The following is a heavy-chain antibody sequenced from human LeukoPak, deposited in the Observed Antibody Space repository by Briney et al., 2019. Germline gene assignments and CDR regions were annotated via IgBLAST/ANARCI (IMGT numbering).Heavy chain of an antibody. CDR1: GYSFTSYW. Sequence: GESLKISCKGSGYSFTSYWIGWVRQMPGKGLEWMGINSDTRYSPSFQGQVTISADKSISTAYLQWSSLKASDTAMYYCARERSSQGYFDFWGQGTLVTVSS. V-gene: IGHV5-51*01. D-gene: IGHD6-6*01. CDR2: NSDT. J-gene: IGHJ4*02. CDR3: ARERSSQGYFDF.